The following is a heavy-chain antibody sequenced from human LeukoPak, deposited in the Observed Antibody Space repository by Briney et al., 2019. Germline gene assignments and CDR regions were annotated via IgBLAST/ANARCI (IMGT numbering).Heavy chain of an antibody. V-gene: IGHV3-7*05. CDR2: IKEDGSEK. Sequence: GGSLRLSCAASGFTFSNYWMSWVCQAPGKGLEWVANIKEDGSEKYYVDSVKGRFTISRDDAKNSLYLQMNSLRAEDTAVYYCAPPTGVALYDSSGYWGQGTLVTVSS. J-gene: IGHJ4*02. D-gene: IGHD3-22*01. CDR1: GFTFSNYW. CDR3: APPTGVALYDSSGY.